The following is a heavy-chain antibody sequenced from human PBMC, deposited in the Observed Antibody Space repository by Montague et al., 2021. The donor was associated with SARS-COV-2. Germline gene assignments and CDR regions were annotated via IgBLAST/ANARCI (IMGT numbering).Heavy chain of an antibody. D-gene: IGHD3-3*01. J-gene: IGHJ4*02. Sequence: SETLSLTCAVYGGSSSGYYWSWIRQSPGKGLEWIGEINHSGSTHYNPSLKSRVILSVDTSKNQFSLNLSSVTAADAAFYYCARLSGYYGVWGQGTLVTVSS. V-gene: IGHV4-34*01. CDR1: GGSSSGYY. CDR3: ARLSGYYGV. CDR2: INHSGST.